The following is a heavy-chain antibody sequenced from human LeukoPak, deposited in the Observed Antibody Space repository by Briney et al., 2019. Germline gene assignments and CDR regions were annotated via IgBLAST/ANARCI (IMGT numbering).Heavy chain of an antibody. CDR3: ARVRSSSGWYAY. J-gene: IGHJ4*02. CDR1: GGSISSGSYY. D-gene: IGHD6-19*01. Sequence: PSQTLSLTCTVSGGSISSGSYYWSWIRQPAGKGLEWIGRIYTSGSTNYNPSLKSRVTISVDTSKIQFSLKLSSVTAADTAVYYCARVRSSSGWYAYWGQGTLVTVSS. CDR2: IYTSGST. V-gene: IGHV4-61*02.